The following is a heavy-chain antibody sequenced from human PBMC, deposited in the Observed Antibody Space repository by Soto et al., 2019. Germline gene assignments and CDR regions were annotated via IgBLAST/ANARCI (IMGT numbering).Heavy chain of an antibody. V-gene: IGHV4-31*03. CDR2: IYYSGST. CDR1: GGSISSGGYY. Sequence: PSETLSLTCTVSGGSISSGGYYWSWIRQHPGKGLEWIGYIYYSGSTYYNPSLKSRVSISVDTSKNQFSLKLSSVTAADTAVYYCARHTAMAHYGMDVWGQGTTVTVSS. CDR3: ARHTAMAHYGMDV. J-gene: IGHJ6*02. D-gene: IGHD5-18*01.